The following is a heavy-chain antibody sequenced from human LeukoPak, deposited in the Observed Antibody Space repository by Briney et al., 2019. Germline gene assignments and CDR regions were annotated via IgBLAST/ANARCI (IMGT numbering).Heavy chain of an antibody. D-gene: IGHD3-22*01. Sequence: SETLSLTCTVSGGFIGSSSLYWAWIRQAQGKGLEWIGSLAYSASTYYKSSLKSRVSLSVDAAKNQFSLNLTSVAAADTALFYCASSTSYYYDTSGYFEYWGQGILVTVSS. CDR2: LAYSAST. CDR1: GGFIGSSSLY. CDR3: ASSTSYYYDTSGYFEY. V-gene: IGHV4-39*01. J-gene: IGHJ4*02.